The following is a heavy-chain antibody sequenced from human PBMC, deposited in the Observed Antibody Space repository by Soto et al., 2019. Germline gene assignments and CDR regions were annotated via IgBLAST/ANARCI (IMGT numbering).Heavy chain of an antibody. V-gene: IGHV1-69*13. D-gene: IGHD3-22*01. Sequence: SVKVSCKASGCTFSSYSISWVRQAPGQGLEWMGGIIPIVGAANYAQKFQGRVTITGDESTSTAYMELSSLRSEDTAVYYCARGSSDSRVYYSRDYFDYWGQGTLVTVSS. CDR3: ARGSSDSRVYYSRDYFDY. CDR2: IIPIVGAA. CDR1: GCTFSSYS. J-gene: IGHJ4*02.